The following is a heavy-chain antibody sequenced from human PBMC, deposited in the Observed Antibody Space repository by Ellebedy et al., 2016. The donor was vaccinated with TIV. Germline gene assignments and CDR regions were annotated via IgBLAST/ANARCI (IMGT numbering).Heavy chain of an antibody. CDR1: GFTFSGHT. Sequence: GGSLRLSXPASGFTFSGHTMAWVRQAPGKVLEWVSSISSRNTYIEYSDSVKGRFTISRDNAKNILYLQMNSLRADDTAVYYCAKDKSSSGNFFGYFDSWGQGTQVTVSS. D-gene: IGHD1-26*01. CDR3: AKDKSSSGNFFGYFDS. V-gene: IGHV3-21*04. CDR2: ISSRNTYI. J-gene: IGHJ4*02.